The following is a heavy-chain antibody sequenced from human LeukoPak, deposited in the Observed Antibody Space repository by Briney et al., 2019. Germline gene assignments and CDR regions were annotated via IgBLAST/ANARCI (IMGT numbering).Heavy chain of an antibody. J-gene: IGHJ4*02. V-gene: IGHV4-34*01. Sequence: KPSETLSLTCAVYGGSFNGYYWSWIRQPPGKGLEWIGEINHSGSTNYNPSLKSRVTISVDTSKNQFSLKLSSVTAADTAVYYCASGVPAAHFLDYWGQGTLVTVSS. CDR2: INHSGST. D-gene: IGHD2-2*01. CDR1: GGSFNGYY. CDR3: ASGVPAAHFLDY.